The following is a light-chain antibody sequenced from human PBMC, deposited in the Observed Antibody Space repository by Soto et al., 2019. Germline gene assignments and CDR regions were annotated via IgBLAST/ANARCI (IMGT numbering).Light chain of an antibody. CDR2: GAS. J-gene: IGKJ4*01. Sequence: EIVLTQSPGTLSLSPGERATLSCRASQSVSSSYLAWYQQKPGQAPRLLIYGASSRATGIPDRFSGSGSGTEFALTISRLEPEEFAVYYCQQYVNSPAFGGGTKVEIK. CDR3: QQYVNSPA. V-gene: IGKV3-20*01. CDR1: QSVSSSY.